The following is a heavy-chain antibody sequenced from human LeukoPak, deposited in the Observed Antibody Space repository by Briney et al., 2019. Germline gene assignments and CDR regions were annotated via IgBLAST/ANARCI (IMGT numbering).Heavy chain of an antibody. Sequence: ASVTVSCTASGYTFTIYGISWVGQAPGQGGEWMGWISAYNGNTNYAQKLQGRVTMTTDTATSTAYVELRSLRSEDTAVYYCATAENLGELSLLGYWGQGTLVTVSS. CDR1: GYTFTIYG. J-gene: IGHJ4*01. CDR2: ISAYNGNT. D-gene: IGHD3-16*02. V-gene: IGHV1-18*01. CDR3: ATAENLGELSLLGY.